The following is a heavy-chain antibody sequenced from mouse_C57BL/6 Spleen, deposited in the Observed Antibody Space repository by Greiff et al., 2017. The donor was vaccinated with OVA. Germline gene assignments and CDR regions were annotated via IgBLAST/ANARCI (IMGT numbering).Heavy chain of an antibody. CDR1: GFTFSSYG. J-gene: IGHJ1*03. CDR2: ISSGGSYT. CDR3: ARHGDAGYFDV. V-gene: IGHV5-6*01. Sequence: EVQLVESGGDLVKPGGSLKLSCAASGFTFSSYGMSWVRQTPDKRLEWVATISSGGSYTYYPDSVKGRFTISRDNAKNTLYLQMSSLKSEDTAMYYCARHGDAGYFDVWGTGTTVTVSS.